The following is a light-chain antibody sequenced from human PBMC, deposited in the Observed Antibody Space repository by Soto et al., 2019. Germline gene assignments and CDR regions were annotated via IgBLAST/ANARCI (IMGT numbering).Light chain of an antibody. J-gene: IGKJ1*01. V-gene: IGKV1-5*03. CDR1: QSISSW. Sequence: DIQMTQSPSTLSASVGDRVTITCRASQSISSWLAWYQQKPGKAPKLLIYKASSLESGVPSGFSGSGSGTEFTLTISSLQPDDFATYYCLQYTTYWTFGQGTKVEI. CDR2: KAS. CDR3: LQYTTYWT.